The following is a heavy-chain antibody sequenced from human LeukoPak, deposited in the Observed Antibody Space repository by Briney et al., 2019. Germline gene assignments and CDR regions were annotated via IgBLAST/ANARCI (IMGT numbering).Heavy chain of an antibody. Sequence: PSETLSLTCTVSGGSISSSSYYWGWIRQPPGKGLEWIGSIYYSGSTYYNPSLKSQVTISVDTSKNQFSLKLSSVTAADTAVYYCASIPKYDYAWGSYRRVADDYWGQGTLVTVSS. CDR2: IYYSGST. CDR3: ASIPKYDYAWGSYRRVADDY. D-gene: IGHD3-16*02. V-gene: IGHV4-39*07. CDR1: GGSISSSSYY. J-gene: IGHJ4*02.